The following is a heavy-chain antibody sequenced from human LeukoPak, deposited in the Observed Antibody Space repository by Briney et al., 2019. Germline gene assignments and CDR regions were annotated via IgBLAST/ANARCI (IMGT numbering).Heavy chain of an antibody. Sequence: TGGFLRSCCAASGFTFSSYEMNWVRQAPGEGLEWVSYIGGSGRTIYYTDSVKGRFTISRDNAKNSLYLQMNSLRAEDTAVYYCVRGGLLGYWAQGPLSTVSS. J-gene: IGHJ4*02. D-gene: IGHD3/OR15-3a*01. CDR2: IGGSGRTI. CDR1: GFTFSSYE. V-gene: IGHV3-48*03. CDR3: VRGGLLGY.